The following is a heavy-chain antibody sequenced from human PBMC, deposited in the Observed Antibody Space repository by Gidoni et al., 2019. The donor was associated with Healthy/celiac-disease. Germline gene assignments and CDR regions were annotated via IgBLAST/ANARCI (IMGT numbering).Heavy chain of an antibody. CDR1: GVTFADYT. CDR2: ISWDGGST. V-gene: IGHV3-43*01. D-gene: IGHD3-3*01. J-gene: IGHJ6*02. Sequence: EVQLVESGGVVVQPGGSLRLSCAASGVTFADYTMHWVRQAPGKGLEWVSLISWDGGSTYYADSVKGRFTISRDNSKNSLYLQMNSLRTEDTALYYCAKDIRSGFWSGYNYGMDVWGQGTTVTVSS. CDR3: AKDIRSGFWSGYNYGMDV.